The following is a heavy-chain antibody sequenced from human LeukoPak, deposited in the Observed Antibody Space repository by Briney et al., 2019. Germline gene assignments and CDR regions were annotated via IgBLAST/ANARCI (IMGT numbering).Heavy chain of an antibody. V-gene: IGHV4-59*01. CDR3: ARVGYNSAFDI. D-gene: IGHD5-24*01. CDR1: GGSISTYY. CDR2: IYHSGNT. Sequence: PSETLSLTCTVSGGSISTYYWSWIRQPPGKGLEWIGYIYHSGNTNYNPSLKSRVTISVDTSKNQFSLKLSSVTAADTAVYYCARVGYNSAFDIWGQETMVTVSS. J-gene: IGHJ3*02.